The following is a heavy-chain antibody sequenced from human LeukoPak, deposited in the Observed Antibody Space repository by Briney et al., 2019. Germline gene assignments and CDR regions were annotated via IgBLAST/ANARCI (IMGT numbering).Heavy chain of an antibody. Sequence: GGSLRLSCAASGFTFDDYGMSWVRQAPGKGLEWVSAISGSGGSVYYADSVKGRFTISRDNPKNTLYLQMKSLRAEDTAVYYCVKDRRIVAVGPRRPIKNCLDPWGQGTLVTVSS. CDR1: GFTFDDYG. CDR2: ISGSGGSV. V-gene: IGHV3-23*01. J-gene: IGHJ5*02. CDR3: VKDRRIVAVGPRRPIKNCLDP. D-gene: IGHD6-13*01.